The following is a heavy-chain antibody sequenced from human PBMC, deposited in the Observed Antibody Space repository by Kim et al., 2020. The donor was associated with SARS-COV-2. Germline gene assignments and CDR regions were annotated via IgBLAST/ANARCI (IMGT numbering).Heavy chain of an antibody. CDR3: ARDSSGYGNFDL. J-gene: IGHJ2*01. V-gene: IGHV4-31*03. D-gene: IGHD3-22*01. Sequence: SETLSLTCTVSGGSISSGGYYWSWIRQLPGKELEWIGYIYNSGSTYYNPSLKSRLIISIDTSKNDFSLNLTSVTAADTAVYYCARDSSGYGNFDLWGRGTLVTVSS. CDR2: IYNSGST. CDR1: GGSISSGGYY.